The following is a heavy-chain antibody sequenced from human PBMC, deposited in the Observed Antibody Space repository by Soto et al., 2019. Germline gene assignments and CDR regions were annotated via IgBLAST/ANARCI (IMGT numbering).Heavy chain of an antibody. Sequence: LSLTCAVYGGSFSGYYWSWIRQPPGKGLEWIGEINHSGSTNYNPSLKSRVTISVDTSKNQFSLKLSSVTAADTAVYYCARGNTGDYRLNYWGQGTLVTVSS. V-gene: IGHV4-34*01. CDR1: GGSFSGYY. J-gene: IGHJ4*02. D-gene: IGHD4-17*01. CDR2: INHSGST. CDR3: ARGNTGDYRLNY.